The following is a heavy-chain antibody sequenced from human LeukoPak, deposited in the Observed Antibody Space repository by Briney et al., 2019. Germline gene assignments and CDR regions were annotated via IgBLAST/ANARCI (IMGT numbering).Heavy chain of an antibody. Sequence: ASVKVCCKASGYTFTSYAMNWVRQAAGHGLEWMGWMNPNSGNTGYAQKFQGRVTMTRNTSISTAYMELSSLRSEDTAVYYCARRGPPHVGYGMDVWGQGTTVTVSS. V-gene: IGHV1-8*02. D-gene: IGHD3-10*01. J-gene: IGHJ6*02. CDR3: ARRGPPHVGYGMDV. CDR2: MNPNSGNT. CDR1: GYTFTSYA.